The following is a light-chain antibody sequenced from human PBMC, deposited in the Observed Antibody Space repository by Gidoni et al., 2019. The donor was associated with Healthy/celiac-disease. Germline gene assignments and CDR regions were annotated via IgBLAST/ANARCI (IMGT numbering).Light chain of an antibody. V-gene: IGKV2-30*02. J-gene: IGKJ2*01. CDR1: LSLVHSDGNTY. CDR3: MQGTHWPLT. CDR2: KVS. Sequence: DVVMTQSPLSLPVTLGQPASISCRSSLSLVHSDGNTYLNWFQQRPGQSPRRLIYKVSNRDSGVPDRFSGSGSGTDFTLKISRVEAEDVGVYYCMQGTHWPLTFGQGTKLEIK.